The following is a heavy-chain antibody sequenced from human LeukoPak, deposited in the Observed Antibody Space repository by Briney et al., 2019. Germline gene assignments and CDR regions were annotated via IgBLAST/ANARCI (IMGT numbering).Heavy chain of an antibody. CDR2: IYYSGST. CDR3: ARTSPRAATFDY. D-gene: IGHD2-15*01. Sequence: PSETLSLTCTVSGGSISSSSYYWGWIRQPPGKGLEWIGSIYYSGSTYYNPSLKSRVTISVDTSKNQFSLKLSSVTAADTAVYYCARTSPRAATFDYWGQGTLVTVSS. V-gene: IGHV4-39*01. CDR1: GGSISSSSYY. J-gene: IGHJ4*02.